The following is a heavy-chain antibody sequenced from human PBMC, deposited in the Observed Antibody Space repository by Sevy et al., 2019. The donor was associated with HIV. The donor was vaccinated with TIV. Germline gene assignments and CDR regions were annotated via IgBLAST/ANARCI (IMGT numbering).Heavy chain of an antibody. CDR2: VYDSGST. CDR3: AREKTTAFAFDL. V-gene: IGHV4-4*02. CDR1: GGSISSTNW. J-gene: IGHJ4*02. D-gene: IGHD4-17*01. Sequence: SETLSLTCAVSGGSISSTNWWSWVRQPPGKGLERIGEVYDSGSTNYNPSLKSRVSISVDKAKNQFSVKLSSVTAADTAVYYCAREKTTAFAFDLWGQGALVTVSS.